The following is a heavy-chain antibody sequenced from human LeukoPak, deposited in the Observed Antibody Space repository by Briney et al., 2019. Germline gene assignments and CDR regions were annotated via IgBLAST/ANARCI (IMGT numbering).Heavy chain of an antibody. J-gene: IGHJ5*02. D-gene: IGHD3-3*01. V-gene: IGHV1-8*01. CDR3: ARRRGITIFGVALNNWFDP. Sequence: ASVKVSCKASGYTFTSYDINWVRQATGQGLEWKGWMNPNSGNTGYAQKFQGRVTMTRNTSISTAYMELSSLRSEDTAVYYCARRRGITIFGVALNNWFDPWGQGTLVTVSS. CDR2: MNPNSGNT. CDR1: GYTFTSYD.